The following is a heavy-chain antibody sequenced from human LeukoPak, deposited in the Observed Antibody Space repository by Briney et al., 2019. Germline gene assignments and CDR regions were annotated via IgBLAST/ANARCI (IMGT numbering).Heavy chain of an antibody. D-gene: IGHD7-27*01. J-gene: IGHJ4*02. CDR1: GGTFSSYA. CDR2: IIPIFGTA. Sequence: GASVKVSCKASGGTFSSYAISWVRQAPGQGLEWMGGIIPIFGTANYAQKFQGRVTITADESTSTAYMELSSLRSEDTAVYYCARGVNWGSWMPYFDYWGQGTLVTVSS. V-gene: IGHV1-69*13. CDR3: ARGVNWGSWMPYFDY.